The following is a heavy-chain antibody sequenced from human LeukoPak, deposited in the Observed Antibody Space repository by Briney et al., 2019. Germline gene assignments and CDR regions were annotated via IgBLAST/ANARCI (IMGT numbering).Heavy chain of an antibody. CDR1: GGPISSYY. Sequence: SETLSLTCTVSGGPISSYYWSWIRQPPGKGLEWIGYIYYSGSTNYNPSLKSRVTISVDTSKNQFSLKLSSVTAADTAVYYCASSGEEDSNFDYWGQGTLVTVSS. CDR3: ASSGEEDSNFDY. D-gene: IGHD7-27*01. V-gene: IGHV4-59*01. CDR2: IYYSGST. J-gene: IGHJ4*02.